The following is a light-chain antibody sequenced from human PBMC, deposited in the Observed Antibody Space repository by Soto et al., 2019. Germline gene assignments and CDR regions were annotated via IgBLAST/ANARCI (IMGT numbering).Light chain of an antibody. J-gene: IGLJ1*01. CDR3: SLYTSSNTYV. CDR2: EVS. Sequence: QSVLTQPPSVSGSPGQSVTISCTGTSSDVGSYNRVSWYRQPPGTAPKLMIYEVSNRPSGVPDRFSGSKSGNTASLTISGRQAEDEADYYGSLYTSSNTYVFGTGTKV. V-gene: IGLV2-18*01. CDR1: SSDVGSYNR.